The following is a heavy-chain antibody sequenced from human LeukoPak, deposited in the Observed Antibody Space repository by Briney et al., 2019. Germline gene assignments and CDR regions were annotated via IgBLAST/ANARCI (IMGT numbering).Heavy chain of an antibody. CDR2: IYYSGST. CDR3: AREAAFHYYYYGMDV. Sequence: PSQTLSLTCTVSGGSISSGGYYWSWLRQHPGRGLEWVGYIYYSGSTYYNPSLKSRVTISVDTSKNQFSLKLSSVTAADTAVYYCAREAAFHYYYYGMDVWGQGTTVTVSS. J-gene: IGHJ6*02. CDR1: GGSISSGGYY. V-gene: IGHV4-31*03. D-gene: IGHD6-25*01.